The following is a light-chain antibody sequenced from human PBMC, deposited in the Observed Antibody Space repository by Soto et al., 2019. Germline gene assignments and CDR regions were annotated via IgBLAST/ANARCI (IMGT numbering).Light chain of an antibody. J-gene: IGKJ3*01. CDR2: GAS. V-gene: IGKV3-20*01. Sequence: VLTQSPGTLSLSPGERATLSCRASQSVTSDYLAWYQQKPGQAPRLLIYGASSRATGIPDRFSGSGSGTDFTLTISRLEPEDFAVYYCQQYCGAPFTFGPGTKVDIK. CDR1: QSVTSDY. CDR3: QQYCGAPFT.